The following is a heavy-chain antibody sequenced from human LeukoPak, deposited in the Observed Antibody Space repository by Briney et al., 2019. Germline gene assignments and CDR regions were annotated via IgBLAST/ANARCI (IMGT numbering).Heavy chain of an antibody. D-gene: IGHD5-18*01. J-gene: IGHJ4*02. Sequence: PSETLSLTCSVSIGPISSYYWSWIRQHPGKGLEWIGYIYYSWSTYYNPSLKSRVTISVDTSKNQFSLKLSSVTAADTAVYYCARDRAKTNTALTFDYWGQGTLVTVSS. V-gene: IGHV4-59*12. CDR3: ARDRAKTNTALTFDY. CDR1: IGPISSYY. CDR2: IYYSWST.